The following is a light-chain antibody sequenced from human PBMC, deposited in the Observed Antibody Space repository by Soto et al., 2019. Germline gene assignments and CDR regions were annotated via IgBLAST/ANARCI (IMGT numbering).Light chain of an antibody. CDR2: EVS. CDR1: SSDIGAYNY. Sequence: QSALTQPASVSGSPGQSITISCTGTSSDIGAYNYVSWYQQHSGKAPKLMIYEVSNRPSGISNRFSGSKSGDTASLTISGLHREDEADYYCCSYTTNNTYVFGTGTKVTAL. V-gene: IGLV2-14*01. CDR3: CSYTTNNTYV. J-gene: IGLJ1*01.